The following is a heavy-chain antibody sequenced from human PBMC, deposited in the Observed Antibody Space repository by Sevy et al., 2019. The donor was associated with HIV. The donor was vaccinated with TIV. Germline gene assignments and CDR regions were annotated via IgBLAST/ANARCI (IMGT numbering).Heavy chain of an antibody. CDR2: ISGSGGST. Sequence: GGSLRLSCAASGFTFSSYAMSWVRQAPGKGLEWVSAISGSGGSTYYADSVKGRFTISRDNSKNTLYLQMNSLRAEDRAVYYCAEEPYDSSGYQRGGGAFDIWGQGTMVTVSS. D-gene: IGHD3-22*01. V-gene: IGHV3-23*01. CDR3: AEEPYDSSGYQRGGGAFDI. J-gene: IGHJ3*02. CDR1: GFTFSSYA.